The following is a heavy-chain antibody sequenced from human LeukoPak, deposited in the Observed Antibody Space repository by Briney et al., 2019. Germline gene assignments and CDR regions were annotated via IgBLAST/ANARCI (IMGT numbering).Heavy chain of an antibody. D-gene: IGHD5-18*01. Sequence: ASVKVSCKASGYTFTSYGISWVRQAPGQGREWMGCISAYNGNTNYVQKLQGRVTMNTETSTSKDYMELRSLRSDDTDVYYCARDGGYSTAYYYYYMDVWGKGTTVTVSS. CDR2: ISAYNGNT. CDR1: GYTFTSYG. J-gene: IGHJ6*03. CDR3: ARDGGYSTAYYYYYMDV. V-gene: IGHV1-18*01.